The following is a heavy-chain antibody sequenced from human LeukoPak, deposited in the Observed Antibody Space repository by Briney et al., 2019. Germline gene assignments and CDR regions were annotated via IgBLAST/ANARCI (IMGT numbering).Heavy chain of an antibody. CDR2: IRSKAYGGTT. J-gene: IGHJ6*03. Sequence: GGSLRLSCAASGFTFSSNYMSWVRQAPGKGLEWVGFIRSKAYGGTTEYSASGKGRFTTSRDDAKSIAYLQMNSLKTEDTAVYYCTRPPNWSGYYRPHYYYYMDVWGKGTTVTVSS. CDR1: GFTFSSNY. CDR3: TRPPNWSGYYRPHYYYYMDV. V-gene: IGHV3-49*04. D-gene: IGHD3-3*01.